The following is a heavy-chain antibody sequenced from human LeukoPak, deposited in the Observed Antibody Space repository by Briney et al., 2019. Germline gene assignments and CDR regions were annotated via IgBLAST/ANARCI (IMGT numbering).Heavy chain of an antibody. Sequence: KTSETLSLTCTVSDFSISRGYYWGWIRQPPGKGLECIGTIYHSGTTYYSSSLKTRVTISVDTSKNHFSLKLSSVTAADTAVYYCARAEVGYCSGGSCNQDAFDIWGQGTMVAVSS. CDR3: ARAEVGYCSGGSCNQDAFDI. D-gene: IGHD2-15*01. CDR2: IYHSGTT. J-gene: IGHJ3*02. V-gene: IGHV4-38-2*02. CDR1: DFSISRGYY.